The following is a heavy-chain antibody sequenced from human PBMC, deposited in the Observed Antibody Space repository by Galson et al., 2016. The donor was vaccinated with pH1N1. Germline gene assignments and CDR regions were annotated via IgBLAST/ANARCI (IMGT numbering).Heavy chain of an antibody. D-gene: IGHD6-19*01. J-gene: IGHJ5*02. CDR3: VKPDSEHSGDH. CDR2: IGKNGGT. Sequence: SLRLSCAASGFTFSHYWMSWVRQAPGRGLEWVSGIGKNGGTYYIDSVRGRFTISRDNSRNTLYLQMNSLRVEDTARYYCVKPDSEHSGDHWGQGTLVTVSS. CDR1: GFTFSHYW. V-gene: IGHV3-23*01.